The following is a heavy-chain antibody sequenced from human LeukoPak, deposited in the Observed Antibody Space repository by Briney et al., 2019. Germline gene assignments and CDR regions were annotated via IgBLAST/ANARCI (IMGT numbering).Heavy chain of an antibody. CDR2: ISSSGSTI. CDR1: GFTFSSYE. CDR3: AREGYSDAFDI. Sequence: GGSLRLSCAASGFTFSSYEMDWVRQAPGKGLEGVSYISSSGSTIYYADSVKGRFTISRDNAKNSLYLQMNSLRAEDTAVYYCAREGYSDAFDIWGQGTMVTVSS. V-gene: IGHV3-48*03. D-gene: IGHD5-18*01. J-gene: IGHJ3*02.